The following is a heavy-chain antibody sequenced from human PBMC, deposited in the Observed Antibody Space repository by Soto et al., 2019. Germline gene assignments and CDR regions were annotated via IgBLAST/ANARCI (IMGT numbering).Heavy chain of an antibody. CDR3: ARQTGDFDYIWGSYPQAGTFDY. Sequence: ASVKVSCKASGYTFTSYGISWVRQAPGQGLERMGWISAYNGNTNYAQKIQGRVTMTTDTSTSTAYMELRSLRSDDTAVYYCARQTGDFDYIWGSYPQAGTFDYWGQGTLVTVSS. J-gene: IGHJ4*02. CDR2: ISAYNGNT. D-gene: IGHD3-16*02. CDR1: GYTFTSYG. V-gene: IGHV1-18*01.